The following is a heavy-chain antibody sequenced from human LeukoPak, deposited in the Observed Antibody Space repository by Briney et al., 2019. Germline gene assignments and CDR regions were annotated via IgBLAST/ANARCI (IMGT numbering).Heavy chain of an antibody. CDR1: GASISSSTYY. CDR2: IDHSGST. Sequence: PSETLSLTCTVSGASISSSTYYWGVIRQPPGKGLGWIGSIDHSGSTYYNPSLKSRVTISVDTSNNHFSLKLNSVTAADTAVYYCARSGQQLLFAFDIWGQGTMVTVSS. CDR3: ARSGQQLLFAFDI. V-gene: IGHV4-39*02. D-gene: IGHD6-13*01. J-gene: IGHJ3*02.